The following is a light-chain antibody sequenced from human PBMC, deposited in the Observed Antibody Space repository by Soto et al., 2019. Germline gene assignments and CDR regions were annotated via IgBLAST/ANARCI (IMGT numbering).Light chain of an antibody. Sequence: EIVMTQSPATLSLSPGERATLSCRASQSVSNYLAWYQQKPGQAPRLLMYDTSNRAPGIPARFSGSGSGTDFTLTLNSLEPEDFAVYFCQQRSKFLWTFGQGTKVEI. CDR3: QQRSKFLWT. CDR2: DTS. V-gene: IGKV3-11*01. CDR1: QSVSNY. J-gene: IGKJ1*01.